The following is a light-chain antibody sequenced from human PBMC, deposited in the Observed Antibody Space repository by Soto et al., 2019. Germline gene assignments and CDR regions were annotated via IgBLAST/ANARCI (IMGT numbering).Light chain of an antibody. CDR1: QGVGST. CDR3: QHYKTWPLT. Sequence: ELVLTQSPATLSVSPGERATLSCRASQGVGSTLAWYQQEPGQAPRLLIYDASTRATGIPARFSGDGSGTDFTLTISSLQSEDFAVYYCQHYKTWPLTFGPGTRVEI. CDR2: DAS. J-gene: IGKJ4*01. V-gene: IGKV3-15*01.